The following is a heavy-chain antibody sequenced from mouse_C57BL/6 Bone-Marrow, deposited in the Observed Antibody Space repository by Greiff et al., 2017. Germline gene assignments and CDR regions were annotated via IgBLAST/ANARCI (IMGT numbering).Heavy chain of an antibody. CDR3: ARSGLLRAWFAY. CDR1: GYTFTSYW. J-gene: IGHJ3*01. Sequence: QVQLQQPGAELVKPGASVKLSCKASGYTFTSYWMHWVKQRPGQGLEWLGMIHPNSGSTNYNERFKSKATLTVDKSSSTAYMQLSSLTSEDSAVYYCARSGLLRAWFAYWGQGTLVTVSA. D-gene: IGHD1-1*01. V-gene: IGHV1-64*01. CDR2: IHPNSGST.